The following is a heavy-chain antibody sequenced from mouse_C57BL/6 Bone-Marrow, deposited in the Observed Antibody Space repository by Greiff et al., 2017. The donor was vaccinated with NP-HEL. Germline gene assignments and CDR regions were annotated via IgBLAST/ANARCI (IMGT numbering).Heavy chain of an antibody. Sequence: EVQRVESGGGLVQPGGSLSLSCAASGFTFTDYYMSWVRQPPGKALELLGFIRNKANGYTTEYSASVKGRFTISRDNSQSILYLQMNALRAEDSATYYCASSTTMDYWGQGTSVTVSS. CDR1: GFTFTDYY. J-gene: IGHJ4*01. CDR2: IRNKANGYTT. V-gene: IGHV7-3*01. CDR3: ASSTTMDY.